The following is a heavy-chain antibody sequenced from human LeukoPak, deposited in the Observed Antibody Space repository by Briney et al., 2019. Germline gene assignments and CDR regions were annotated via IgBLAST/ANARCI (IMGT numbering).Heavy chain of an antibody. J-gene: IGHJ4*02. D-gene: IGHD3-10*01. CDR2: INHSGST. CDR3: ARGTPTYYYGSGSYYFDY. Sequence: SETLSLTCAVYGGTFSGYCWSWIRQPPGKGLEWIGEINHSGSTNYNPSLKSRVTMSVDTSKNQFSLKLSSVTAADTAVYYCARGTPTYYYGSGSYYFDYWGQGTLVTVSS. CDR1: GGTFSGYC. V-gene: IGHV4-34*01.